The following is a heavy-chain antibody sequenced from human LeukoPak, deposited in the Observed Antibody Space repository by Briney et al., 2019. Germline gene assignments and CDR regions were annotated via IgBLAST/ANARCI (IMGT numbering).Heavy chain of an antibody. V-gene: IGHV3-33*01. CDR3: ARRPHDYGYYFDY. D-gene: IGHD4-17*01. CDR1: GFTFSSYG. CDR2: IWYDGSNK. J-gene: IGHJ4*02. Sequence: QPGRSLRLSCAASGFTFSSYGMHWVRQAPGKGLEWVAVIWYDGSNKYYADSVKGRFTISRDNSKNTLYLQMNSQRAEDTAVYYCARRPHDYGYYFDYWGQGTLVTVSS.